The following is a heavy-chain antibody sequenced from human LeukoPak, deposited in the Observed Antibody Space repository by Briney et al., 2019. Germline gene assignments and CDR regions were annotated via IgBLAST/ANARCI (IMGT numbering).Heavy chain of an antibody. Sequence: GGSLRLSCAASGFTFSSYAMHWVCQAPGKGLEWVAVISYDGSNKYYADSVKGRFTISRDNSKNTLYLQMNSLRAEDTAVYYCAREGVFKGYYDSSGYYPDYWGQGTLVTVSS. CDR1: GFTFSSYA. CDR3: AREGVFKGYYDSSGYYPDY. CDR2: ISYDGSNK. J-gene: IGHJ4*02. V-gene: IGHV3-30-3*01. D-gene: IGHD3-22*01.